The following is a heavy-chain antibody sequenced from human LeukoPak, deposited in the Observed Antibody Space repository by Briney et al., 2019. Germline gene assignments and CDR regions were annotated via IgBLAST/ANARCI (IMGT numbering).Heavy chain of an antibody. D-gene: IGHD3-10*01. CDR3: AKDFSWFGENQVAV. CDR2: ISGSGGST. CDR1: ELTFSSNA. Sequence: GGSLSLSCEASELTFSSNAMSWVRQAPGKGLRWVPAISGSGGSTYYADSVKGRFTISRDNSKNTLYLQMNSLRAEDTAVYYCAKDFSWFGENQVAVWGQGTTVTVSS. V-gene: IGHV3-23*01. J-gene: IGHJ6*02.